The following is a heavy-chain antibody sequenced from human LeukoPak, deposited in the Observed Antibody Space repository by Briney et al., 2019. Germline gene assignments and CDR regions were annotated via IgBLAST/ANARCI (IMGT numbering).Heavy chain of an antibody. J-gene: IGHJ5*02. Sequence: SETLSLTCTVSGGSISSGSYYWSWIRQPAGKGLEWIGRIYTSGSTNYNPSLKSRVTISVDTSKNQFSLKLSSVTAADTAVYYCARGEPSSGYYRNWFDPWGQGTLVTVSS. V-gene: IGHV4-61*02. CDR3: ARGEPSSGYYRNWFDP. D-gene: IGHD3-22*01. CDR1: GGSISSGSYY. CDR2: IYTSGST.